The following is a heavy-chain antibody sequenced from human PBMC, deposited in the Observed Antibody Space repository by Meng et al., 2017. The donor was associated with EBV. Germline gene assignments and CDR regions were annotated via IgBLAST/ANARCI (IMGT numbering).Heavy chain of an antibody. CDR3: ARVGIAVAGTGDY. CDR2: INPNSGGT. CDR1: GYTLPGYY. J-gene: IGHJ4*02. Sequence: LGRSGARVKQPGASVKVSCKASGYTLPGYYMHWVRQAPGQGLEWMGRINPNSGGTNYAQKFQGRVTMTRDTSISTAYMELSRLRSDDTAVYYCARVGIAVAGTGDYWGQGTLVTVSS. V-gene: IGHV1-2*06. D-gene: IGHD6-19*01.